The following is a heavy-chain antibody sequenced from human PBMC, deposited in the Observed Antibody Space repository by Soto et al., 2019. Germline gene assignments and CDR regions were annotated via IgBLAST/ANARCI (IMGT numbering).Heavy chain of an antibody. D-gene: IGHD7-27*01. CDR3: ARVPGP. CDR1: GFSISSDSYY. V-gene: IGHV4-30-2*01. J-gene: IGHJ5*02. CDR2: IYHSGST. Sequence: PSETLSLTCPVSGFSISSDSYYWSWIRQPPGKGLEWIGYIYHSGSTYYNPSLKSRVTISVDRSKNQFSLKLSSVTAADTAVYYCARVPGPWGQGTLVTVSS.